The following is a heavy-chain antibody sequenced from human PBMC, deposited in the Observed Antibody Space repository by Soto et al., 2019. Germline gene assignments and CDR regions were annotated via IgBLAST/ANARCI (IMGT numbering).Heavy chain of an antibody. CDR1: GDSVSRNSAA. CDR3: ARDTVERPYYYYYFAMDV. J-gene: IGHJ6*02. Sequence: SQTLSLTCALSGDSVSRNSAAWNWIRQSPSRGLEWLGRTYYRSKWYNDYAVSVKSRITINPATSKNQFSLHLNSVTPEDTAVYYCARDTVERPYYYYYFAMDVWGQGTTVTVSS. CDR2: TYYRSKWYN. V-gene: IGHV6-1*01. D-gene: IGHD1-1*01.